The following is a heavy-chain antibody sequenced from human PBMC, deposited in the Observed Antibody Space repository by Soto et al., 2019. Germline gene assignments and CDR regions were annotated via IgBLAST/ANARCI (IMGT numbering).Heavy chain of an antibody. J-gene: IGHJ1*01. CDR1: GFTFSSYG. D-gene: IGHD3-9*01. CDR2: IWYDGSNK. Sequence: GGSLRLSCAASGFTFSSYGMHWVRQAPGKGLEWVAVIWYDGSNKYYADSVKGRFTISRDNSKNTLYLQMNSLRAEDTAVYYCARDSPDYDILTGPFQHWGQGTLVTVS. CDR3: ARDSPDYDILTGPFQH. V-gene: IGHV3-33*01.